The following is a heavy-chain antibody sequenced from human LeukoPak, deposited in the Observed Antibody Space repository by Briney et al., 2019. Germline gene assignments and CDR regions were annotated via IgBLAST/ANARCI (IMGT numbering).Heavy chain of an antibody. V-gene: IGHV3-48*04. CDR2: ITTSGSAI. CDR3: ARAYCGGDCSEYYYGMDV. J-gene: IGHJ6*02. D-gene: IGHD2-21*02. Sequence: GRSLRLSCAASGFTFSDYSMNWVRQAPGKGLEWVSYITTSGSAIYYADSVKGRFTISRDNAQNSLYLQMNSLRAEDTAVYYCARAYCGGDCSEYYYGMDVWGQGTTVTVSS. CDR1: GFTFSDYS.